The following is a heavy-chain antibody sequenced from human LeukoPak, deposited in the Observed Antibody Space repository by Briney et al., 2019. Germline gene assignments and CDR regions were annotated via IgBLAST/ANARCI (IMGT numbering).Heavy chain of an antibody. Sequence: ASVEVSCKASGYTFISYYMHWVRQAPGQGLEWMGIINPSGGGTSYAQKFQGRVSMTRDTSTSTVYMELSSLRSEDTAVYYCARDAQLSGWYYFDYWGQGTLVTVSS. J-gene: IGHJ4*02. D-gene: IGHD6-19*01. V-gene: IGHV1-46*01. CDR2: INPSGGGT. CDR1: GYTFISYY. CDR3: ARDAQLSGWYYFDY.